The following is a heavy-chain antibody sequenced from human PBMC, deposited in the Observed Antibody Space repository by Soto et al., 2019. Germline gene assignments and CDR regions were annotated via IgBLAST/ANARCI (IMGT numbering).Heavy chain of an antibody. V-gene: IGHV4-31*02. CDR3: AQALVFTGGDGFDI. D-gene: IGHD1-1*01. CDR2: IYYSGNT. CDR1: GGSITTGGRY. J-gene: IGHJ3*02. Sequence: QVRLQEWGPGLVKPSQTLSLKCSVSGGSITTGGRYWRWIRELPGKGLEWIGDIYYSGNTYYNASLKSRVTISVEAAKNQFSLKLSSVTAADTAVYYCAQALVFTGGDGFDIWAQGRLVTVSS.